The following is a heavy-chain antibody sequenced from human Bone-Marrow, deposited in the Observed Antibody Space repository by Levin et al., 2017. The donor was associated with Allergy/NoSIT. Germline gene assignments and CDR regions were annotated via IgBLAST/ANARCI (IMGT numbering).Heavy chain of an antibody. J-gene: IGHJ4*02. D-gene: IGHD1-26*01. Sequence: GASVKVSCKASGYTFTSYGISWVRQAPGQGLEWMGWISAYNGNTNYAQKLQGRVTMTTDTSTSTAYMELRSLRSDDTAVYYCARVMVVGATGRRFDYWGQGTLVTVSS. V-gene: IGHV1-18*01. CDR1: GYTFTSYG. CDR3: ARVMVVGATGRRFDY. CDR2: ISAYNGNT.